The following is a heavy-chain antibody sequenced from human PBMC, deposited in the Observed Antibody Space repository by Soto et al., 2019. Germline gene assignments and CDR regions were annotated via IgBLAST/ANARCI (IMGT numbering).Heavy chain of an antibody. CDR3: ARSQGSSTSLEIYYYYYYGMDV. D-gene: IGHD2-2*01. V-gene: IGHV1-69*01. Sequence: QVQLVQSGAEVKKPGSSVKVSCKASGGTLSSYAISWVRQAPGQGLEWMGGIIPISGTANYAQKFQGRVTITADESTSTAYMELSSLRSEDTDVYYCARSQGSSTSLEIYYYYYYGMDVWGQGTTVTVSS. CDR1: GGTLSSYA. CDR2: IIPISGTA. J-gene: IGHJ6*02.